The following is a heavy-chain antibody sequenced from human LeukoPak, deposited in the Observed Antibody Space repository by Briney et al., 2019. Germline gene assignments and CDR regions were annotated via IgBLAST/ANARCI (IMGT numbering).Heavy chain of an antibody. CDR1: GFTFSTYT. CDR2: ITSSSSAI. J-gene: IGHJ5*02. Sequence: GGSLRLSCAASGFTFSTYTMNWVRQAPGKGLEWVSYITSSSSAIYYADSVKGRFTISRDNAKNSLYLQMNSLRAEDTAVYYCVRDLDSVAFPWGQRTLFTVSS. V-gene: IGHV3-48*01. CDR3: VRDLDSVAFP. D-gene: IGHD3/OR15-3a*01.